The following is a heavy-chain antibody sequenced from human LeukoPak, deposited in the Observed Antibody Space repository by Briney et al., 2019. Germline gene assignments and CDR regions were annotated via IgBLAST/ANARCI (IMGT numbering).Heavy chain of an antibody. D-gene: IGHD6-19*01. CDR1: GFTFSDYY. CDR3: ARDFDGSGWNWYY. V-gene: IGHV3-11*04. J-gene: IGHJ4*02. CDR2: ISTTGGTT. Sequence: GGSLRLSCAASGFTFSDYYMTWIRQAPGKGLEWISYISTTGGTTSYAASVKGRFTISRDNAKNSLYLQMNSLRAEDSAIYYCARDFDGSGWNWYYWGQGTLVTVSS.